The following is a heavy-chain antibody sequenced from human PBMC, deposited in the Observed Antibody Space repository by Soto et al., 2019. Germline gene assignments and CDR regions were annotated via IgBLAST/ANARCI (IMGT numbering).Heavy chain of an antibody. CDR1: GDSFSSNSAA. CDR3: AREKQPYSSGWLGFYFDY. CDR2: TYYRSKWYN. Sequence: SPTLSLTCAISGDSFSSNSAAWNWIRQSPSRGLEWLGRTYYRSKWYNDYAVSVKIRITINPDTSKDQFSLQLNSVTPEDTAVYYCAREKQPYSSGWLGFYFDYWGQGTLVTVSS. D-gene: IGHD6-19*01. V-gene: IGHV6-1*01. J-gene: IGHJ4*02.